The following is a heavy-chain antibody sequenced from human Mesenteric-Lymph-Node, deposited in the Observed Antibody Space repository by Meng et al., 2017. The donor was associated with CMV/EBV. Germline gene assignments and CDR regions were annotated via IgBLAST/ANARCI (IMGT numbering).Heavy chain of an antibody. CDR3: VRDPQPGSPDYFDY. CDR2: VQGSTK. V-gene: IGHV3-30*04. D-gene: IGHD1-26*01. J-gene: IGHJ4*02. Sequence: GGSLRLSCEASGFTFRNHPMHWVRQAPGKGLEWVAVVQGSTKLHTDSVKGRFTISRDDSLGTLYLQMDSLRVEDTAVYFCVRDPQPGSPDYFDYWGQGALVTVSS. CDR1: GFTFRNHP.